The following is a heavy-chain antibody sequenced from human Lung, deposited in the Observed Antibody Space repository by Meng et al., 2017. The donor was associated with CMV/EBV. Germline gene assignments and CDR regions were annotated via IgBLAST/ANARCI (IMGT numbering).Heavy chain of an antibody. CDR2: IKEDGSVK. J-gene: IGHJ4*02. D-gene: IGHD3-10*01. CDR3: AREDRGLEY. V-gene: IGHV3-7*01. CDR1: GFTFTNYW. Sequence: SCAASGFTFTNYWMTWVRQAPGKGLEWVANIKEDGSVKHYGDSVKGRFTMSRDNAKNSVYLQMNGLRAEDTAVYYCAREDRGLEYWGQGTLVTVSS.